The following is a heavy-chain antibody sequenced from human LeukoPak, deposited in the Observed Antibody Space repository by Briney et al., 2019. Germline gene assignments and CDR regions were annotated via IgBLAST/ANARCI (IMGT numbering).Heavy chain of an antibody. J-gene: IGHJ4*02. V-gene: IGHV3-23*01. CDR3: ARAQRGYNYLDY. CDR2: NSGSGSST. D-gene: IGHD5-18*01. CDR1: GFTFSTYA. Sequence: PGGSLRLSCAASGFTFSTYAMNWVRQAPGKGLEWVSTNSGSGSSTYYADSVKGRFTIYRDNLKNTLHLQMNSLRAEGTAVYYCARAQRGYNYLDYWGQGTLVTVSS.